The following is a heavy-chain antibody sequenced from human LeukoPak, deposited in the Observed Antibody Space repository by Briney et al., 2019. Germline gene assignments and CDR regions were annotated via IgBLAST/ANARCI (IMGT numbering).Heavy chain of an antibody. Sequence: SETLSLTCAVYGGSFSGYYWSWIRQPPGKRLEWIGEINHSGSTNYNPSLKSRVTISVDTSKNQFSLKLSSVTAADTAVYYCARDIGRGVVPPPDHPGGSDDAFDIWGKGKMATFFS. CDR1: GGSFSGYY. CDR3: ARDIGRGVVPPPDHPGGSDDAFDI. J-gene: IGHJ3*02. D-gene: IGHD2-15*01. CDR2: INHSGST. V-gene: IGHV4-34*01.